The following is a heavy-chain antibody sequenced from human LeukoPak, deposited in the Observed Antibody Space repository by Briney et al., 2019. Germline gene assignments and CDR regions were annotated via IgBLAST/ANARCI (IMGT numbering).Heavy chain of an antibody. CDR3: ARGAQVLRYFDWLLSH. Sequence: ASVKVSCKASGYTFTGYYMHWVRQAPGQGLEWMGWINPNSGGTNYAQKFQGRVTMTRDTSIGTAYMELSRLRSDDTAVYYCARGAQVLRYFDWLLSHWGQGTLVTVSS. J-gene: IGHJ4*02. D-gene: IGHD3-9*01. CDR1: GYTFTGYY. V-gene: IGHV1-2*02. CDR2: INPNSGGT.